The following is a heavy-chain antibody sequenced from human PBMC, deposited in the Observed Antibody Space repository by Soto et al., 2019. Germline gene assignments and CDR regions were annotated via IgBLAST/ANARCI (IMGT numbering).Heavy chain of an antibody. J-gene: IGHJ6*02. Sequence: LRLSCAASGLPISNAWMNWVRQAPGKGLEWVGRIKTKSEGGPTDYAAAVKGRFTVSRDDSKNTLYLQMNSLKTEDTAVYYCTTGSVEGVWGQGTTVTVSS. CDR2: IKTKSEGGPT. D-gene: IGHD2-15*01. V-gene: IGHV3-15*07. CDR3: TTGSVEGV. CDR1: GLPISNAW.